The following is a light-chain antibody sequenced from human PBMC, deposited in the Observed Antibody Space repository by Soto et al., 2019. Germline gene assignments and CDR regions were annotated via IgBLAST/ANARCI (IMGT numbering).Light chain of an antibody. Sequence: EIVMTQSPATLSVSPGERATLSCRASQSVGRTLAWYQQKPGQSPRLLVYGASTRANGTPARFSGSGSGTEFTLTISSLQSEDVAVYYCQQYNQWPPYTFGQRTKVEIK. J-gene: IGKJ2*01. CDR1: QSVGRT. CDR2: GAS. V-gene: IGKV3-15*01. CDR3: QQYNQWPPYT.